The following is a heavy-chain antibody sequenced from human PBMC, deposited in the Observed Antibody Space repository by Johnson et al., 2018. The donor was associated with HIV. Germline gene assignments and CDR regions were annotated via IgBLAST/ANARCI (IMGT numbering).Heavy chain of an antibody. CDR1: GFTFSSYA. D-gene: IGHD1-26*01. Sequence: VQLVESGGGLVQPGRSLRLSCAASGFTFSSYAMSWVRQAPGKGLEWVSAVSGSADSTYYADSVKGRFTISRDNSKNTLFLQMNSLRAEDTAVYYCAKIRSQYTGAFDIWGQGTMVTVSS. CDR2: VSGSADST. J-gene: IGHJ3*02. V-gene: IGHV3-23*04. CDR3: AKIRSQYTGAFDI.